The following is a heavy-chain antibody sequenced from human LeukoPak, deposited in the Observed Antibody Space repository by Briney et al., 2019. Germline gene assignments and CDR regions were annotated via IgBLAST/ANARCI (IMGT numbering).Heavy chain of an antibody. CDR3: TRMTAGRLFDY. D-gene: IGHD6-6*01. CDR2: IDWDDDK. Sequence: ESGPTLVNPTRTLTLPSTFSGFSPPTSGMCVNWVRHPPGKALGWLARIDWDDDKYYNSSLKTRLTISKDTSKNQVVLTMTNMDPVDTATYYCTRMTAGRLFDYWGQGTLVTVSS. CDR1: GFSPPTSGMC. V-gene: IGHV2-70*11. J-gene: IGHJ4*02.